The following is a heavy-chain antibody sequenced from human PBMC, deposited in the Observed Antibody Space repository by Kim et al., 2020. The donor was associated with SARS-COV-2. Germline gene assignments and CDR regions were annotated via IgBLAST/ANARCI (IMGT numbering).Heavy chain of an antibody. J-gene: IGHJ5*02. D-gene: IGHD6-13*01. Sequence: GGSLRLSCAASGFTFSSYAMHWVRQAPGKGLEWVAVISYDGSNKYYADSVKGRFTISRDNSKNTLYLQMNSLRAEDTAVYYCARPAAADENWFDPWGQGT. V-gene: IGHV3-30-3*01. CDR3: ARPAAADENWFDP. CDR2: ISYDGSNK. CDR1: GFTFSSYA.